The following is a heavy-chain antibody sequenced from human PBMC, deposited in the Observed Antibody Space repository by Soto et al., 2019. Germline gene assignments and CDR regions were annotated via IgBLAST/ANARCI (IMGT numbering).Heavy chain of an antibody. V-gene: IGHV3-48*01. CDR1: GFTFSSYS. CDR2: ISSSSSTI. J-gene: IGHJ6*03. Sequence: PGGSLRLSCAASGFTFSSYSMNWVRQAPGKGLEWVSYISSSSSTIYYADSVKGRFTISRDNAKNSLYLQMNSLRAEDTAVYYCVRSVIDYYYYYYMDVWGKGTTVTVSS. CDR3: VRSVIDYYYYYYMDV. D-gene: IGHD3-22*01.